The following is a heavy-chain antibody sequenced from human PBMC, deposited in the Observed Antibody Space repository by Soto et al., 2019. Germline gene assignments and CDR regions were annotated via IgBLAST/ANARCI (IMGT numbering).Heavy chain of an antibody. V-gene: IGHV3-48*01. CDR3: ARNRKRITIFGVVIVFDY. Sequence: PGGSLRLSCAASGFTFSSYSMNWVRQAPGKGLEWVSYISSSSSTIYYADSVKGRFTISRDNAKNSLYLQMNSLRAEDTAVYYCARNRKRITIFGVVIVFDYWGQGTLVTVSS. CDR1: GFTFSSYS. CDR2: ISSSSSTI. D-gene: IGHD3-3*01. J-gene: IGHJ4*02.